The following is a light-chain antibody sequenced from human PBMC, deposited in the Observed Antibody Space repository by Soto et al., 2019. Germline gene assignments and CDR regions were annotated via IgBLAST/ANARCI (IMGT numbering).Light chain of an antibody. CDR1: SSDVGGYNY. Sequence: QSVLTQPASVSGSPGQSITISCTGTSSDVGGYNYVSWYQQHPGKAPKLMIYEVSNRPSGVSNRFSASKSGNTASLTISGLQAEDEADYYCSSYTSSSTIFGTGTKVTV. CDR2: EVS. V-gene: IGLV2-14*01. CDR3: SSYTSSSTI. J-gene: IGLJ1*01.